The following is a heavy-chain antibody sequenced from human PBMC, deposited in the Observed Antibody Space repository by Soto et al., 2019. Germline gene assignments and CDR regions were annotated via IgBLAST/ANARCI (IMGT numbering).Heavy chain of an antibody. D-gene: IGHD1-26*01. CDR2: IWFDGSNK. Sequence: QVQLVESGGGVVQPGRSLRLSCAASGFTFSNYGMHWVRQAPGKGLEWVSIIWFDGSNKYYADSVEGRFTISRDNSKNTLYLQMNSLRAEDTAVYYCARVVEGDYGMDVWGQGATVTVSS. CDR3: ARVVEGDYGMDV. V-gene: IGHV3-33*01. CDR1: GFTFSNYG. J-gene: IGHJ6*02.